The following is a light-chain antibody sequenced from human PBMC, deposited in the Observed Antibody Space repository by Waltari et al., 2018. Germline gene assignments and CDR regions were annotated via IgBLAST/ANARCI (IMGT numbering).Light chain of an antibody. CDR1: QSVLYSSNNKNY. CDR3: QQYYSTPLT. J-gene: IGKJ3*01. Sequence: DIVMTQSPDSLAVSLGERATINCKSSQSVLYSSNNKNYLAWYQQKPGPPPKLPIYWASTRESGVPDRFSVSGSGTDFTLTISSLQAEDGAVYYGQQYYSTPLTFGPGTKVDIK. CDR2: WAS. V-gene: IGKV4-1*01.